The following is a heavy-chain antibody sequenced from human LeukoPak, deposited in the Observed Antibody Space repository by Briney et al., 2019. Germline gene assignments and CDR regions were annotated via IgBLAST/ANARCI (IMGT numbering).Heavy chain of an antibody. CDR2: IHYSGST. CDR1: GGSISSNSHY. D-gene: IGHD2-21*01. V-gene: IGHV4-39*01. CDR3: AREEASVGDY. Sequence: PSETLSLTCTVSGGSISSNSHYWAWIRQPPGKGLEWIGSIHYSGSTFYSPSLKSQVPISVDTSKNQFSLILTSVTASDTAVYYCAREEASVGDYWGQGILVTVSS. J-gene: IGHJ4*02.